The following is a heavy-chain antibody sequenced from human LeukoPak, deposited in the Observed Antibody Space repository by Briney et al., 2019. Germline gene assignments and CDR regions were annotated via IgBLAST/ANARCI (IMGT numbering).Heavy chain of an antibody. CDR1: GVTFSSYG. V-gene: IGHV3-30*02. D-gene: IGHD6-19*01. CDR3: ARSSEQWRVRMDV. CDR2: IRYDGSNK. J-gene: IGHJ6*02. Sequence: GGSLRLSCAASGVTFSSYGMHWVRQAPGKGLEWVAFIRYDGSNKYYADSVKGRFTISRDNSKNTLYLQMNSLRAEDTAVYYCARSSEQWRVRMDVWGQGTTVTVSS.